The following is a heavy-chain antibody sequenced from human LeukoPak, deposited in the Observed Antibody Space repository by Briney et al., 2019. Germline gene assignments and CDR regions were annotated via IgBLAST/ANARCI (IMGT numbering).Heavy chain of an antibody. CDR3: ARIYDTTGYFGY. V-gene: IGHV3-7*04. CDR2: INQGGSEK. CDR1: GFTFSTSW. D-gene: IGHD3-22*01. J-gene: IGHJ4*02. Sequence: GGSLRLSCAASGFTFSTSWMGWVRQAPGKGLEWVANINQGGSEKHYVDSVRGRFSISRDTAKNSLSLQMNSLRAEDTAVYYCARIYDTTGYFGYWGQGTLVTVSS.